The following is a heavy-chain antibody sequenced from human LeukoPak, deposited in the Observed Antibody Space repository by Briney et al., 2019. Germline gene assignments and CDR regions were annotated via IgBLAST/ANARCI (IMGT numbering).Heavy chain of an antibody. D-gene: IGHD3-10*01. Sequence: GGSLRLSCAASGFTFDDYGMSWVRQAPGKGLEWVSGIIWSGGSTGYADSVKGRYTISRDNAKNSLYLQMNSLRAEDTALYYCARDDYGSGSWNDYWGQGTPVTVSS. CDR1: GFTFDDYG. V-gene: IGHV3-20*04. CDR3: ARDDYGSGSWNDY. CDR2: IIWSGGST. J-gene: IGHJ4*02.